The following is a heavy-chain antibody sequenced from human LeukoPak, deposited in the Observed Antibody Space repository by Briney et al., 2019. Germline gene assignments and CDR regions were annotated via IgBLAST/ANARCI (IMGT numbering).Heavy chain of an antibody. Sequence: SETLSLTCAVYGGSFSGYYWSWIRQPPGEGLEWIGEINHSGSTNYNPPLKSRVTISVDTSKNQFSLKLSSVTAADTAVYYCARACSTSTWRDAFDIWGHGTMVTVSS. J-gene: IGHJ3*02. D-gene: IGHD2-2*01. CDR2: INHSGST. CDR3: ARACSTSTWRDAFDI. V-gene: IGHV4-34*01. CDR1: GGSFSGYY.